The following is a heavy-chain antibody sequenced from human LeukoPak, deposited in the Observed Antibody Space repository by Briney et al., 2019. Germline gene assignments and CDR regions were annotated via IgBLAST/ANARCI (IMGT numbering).Heavy chain of an antibody. J-gene: IGHJ3*01. CDR2: ISKNGDTT. CDR3: ATRQFCSGGTCYGLSF. CDR1: GFTFSSYG. V-gene: IGHV3-23*01. D-gene: IGHD2-15*01. Sequence: GGSLRLSCAASGFTFSSYGIHWVRQAPGKGLEWVSVISKNGDTTYYADSVKGRFTISRDNSKNTLYLQMNSLRAEDTALYFCATRQFCSGGTCYGLSFWGQGTMDTISS.